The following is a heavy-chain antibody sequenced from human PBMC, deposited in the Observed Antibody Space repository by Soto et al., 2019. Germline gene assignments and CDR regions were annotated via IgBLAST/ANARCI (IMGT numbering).Heavy chain of an antibody. CDR2: INPSGGST. D-gene: IGHD2-21*02. V-gene: IGHV1-46*01. J-gene: IGHJ6*02. CDR1: GYTFTSYY. Sequence: ASVKVSCKASGYTFTSYYMHWVRQAPGQGLEWMGIINPSGGSTSYAQKFQGRVTMTRDTSTSTVYMELSSLRSEDTAVYYCARDLDTARKLAYCGGYCYWSHESYYNGMDVWGQRTTVTV. CDR3: ARDLDTARKLAYCGGYCYWSHESYYNGMDV.